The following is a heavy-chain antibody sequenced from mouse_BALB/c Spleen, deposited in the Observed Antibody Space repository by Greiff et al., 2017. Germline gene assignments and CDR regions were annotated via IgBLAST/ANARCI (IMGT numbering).Heavy chain of an antibody. CDR3: ARRRDGFDY. V-gene: IGHV5-12-2*01. CDR1: GFTFSSYT. Sequence: EVKLVESGGGLVQPGGSLKLSCAASGFTFSSYTMSWVRQTPEKRLEWVAYISNGGGSTYYPDTVKGRFTISRDNAKNTLYLQMSSLKSEDTAMYYCARRRDGFDYWGQGTTLTVSS. D-gene: IGHD3-3*01. J-gene: IGHJ2*01. CDR2: ISNGGGST.